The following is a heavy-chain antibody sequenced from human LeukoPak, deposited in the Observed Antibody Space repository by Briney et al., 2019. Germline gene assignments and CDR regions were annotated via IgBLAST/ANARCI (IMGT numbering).Heavy chain of an antibody. CDR3: ARDVGGGPFFDY. Sequence: PSETLSLTCTVSGGSISSYYWSWIRQPPGKGLEWIGYIYYSGSTDYNPSLNSRVTISVDTSKNQFSLKLSSVTAADTAVYYCARDVGGGPFFDYWGQGTLVTVSS. D-gene: IGHD2-15*01. CDR1: GGSISSYY. CDR2: IYYSGST. V-gene: IGHV4-59*01. J-gene: IGHJ4*02.